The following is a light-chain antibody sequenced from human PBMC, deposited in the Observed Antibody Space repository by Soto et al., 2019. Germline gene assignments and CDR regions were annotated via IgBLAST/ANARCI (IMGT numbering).Light chain of an antibody. CDR3: SSYTSSSIYV. CDR2: DVT. CDR1: SSDVGGYNY. Sequence: LTQPASVSGSPGQSITISCTGTSSDVGGYNYVYWYQQHPGKVPKLMIYDVTNRPSGVSNRFSGSKSGNTASLTISGLQAEDEADYYCSSYTSSSIYVFGTGTKVTVL. V-gene: IGLV2-14*03. J-gene: IGLJ1*01.